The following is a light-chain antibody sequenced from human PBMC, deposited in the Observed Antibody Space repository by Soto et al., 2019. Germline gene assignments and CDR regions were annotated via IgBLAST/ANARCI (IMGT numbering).Light chain of an antibody. V-gene: IGKV1-5*03. CDR3: QQYNSYPLP. Sequence: DIQMTQSPSTLSASVGDRVTITCLASQSISSWLAWYQQKPGKAPNLLIYKASSLESGVPSRFSGSGSGTEFTLTISSLQPDDFATYYCQQYNSYPLPFGGGTKVEIK. CDR2: KAS. CDR1: QSISSW. J-gene: IGKJ4*01.